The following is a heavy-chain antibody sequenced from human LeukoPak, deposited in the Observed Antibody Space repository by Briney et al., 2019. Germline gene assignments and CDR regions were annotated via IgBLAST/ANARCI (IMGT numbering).Heavy chain of an antibody. J-gene: IGHJ4*02. CDR2: ISSNGRDA. CDR3: ARLAAAGHSDF. Sequence: PGGSLRLSCSASEFTFGTYAMLWVRQAPGKGLEYVPAISSNGRDAYYAASVRGRFSISRVNSNNTLYLQMSSLRPDDTAMYYCARLAAAGHSDFWGQGALVAVSS. CDR1: EFTFGTYA. D-gene: IGHD6-13*01. V-gene: IGHV3-64D*06.